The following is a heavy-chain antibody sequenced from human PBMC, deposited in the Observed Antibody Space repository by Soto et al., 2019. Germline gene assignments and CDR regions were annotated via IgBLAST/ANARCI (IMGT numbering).Heavy chain of an antibody. CDR1: GFTFSSYA. CDR2: ISGSGGST. Sequence: EVQLLESGGGLVQPGGSLRLSCAASGFTFSSYAMSWVRQAPGKGLEWVSAISGSGGSTYYADSVKGRFTISRDNSNNALYLQMKILRAEDTEVYYCAKGITGTIENFDYWGQGTLVTVSS. D-gene: IGHD1-20*01. CDR3: AKGITGTIENFDY. V-gene: IGHV3-23*01. J-gene: IGHJ4*02.